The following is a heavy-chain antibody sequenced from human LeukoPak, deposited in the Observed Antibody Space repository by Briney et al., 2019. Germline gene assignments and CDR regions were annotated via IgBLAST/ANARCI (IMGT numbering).Heavy chain of an antibody. Sequence: GGSLRLSCAASGFTFSSYAMHWVRQAPGKGLEWVAVISYDGSNKYYADSVKGRFTISRDNSKNTLYVQMNSLRAEDTAVYYCARAEGMNVFDIWGQGTMVTVSS. J-gene: IGHJ3*02. CDR3: ARAEGMNVFDI. V-gene: IGHV3-30-3*01. CDR2: ISYDGSNK. CDR1: GFTFSSYA.